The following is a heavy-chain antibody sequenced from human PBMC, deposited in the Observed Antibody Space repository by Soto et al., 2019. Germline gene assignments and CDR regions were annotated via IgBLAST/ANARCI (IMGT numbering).Heavy chain of an antibody. V-gene: IGHV1-69*04. CDR3: ARDLDSLALVVVFDM. CDR1: GGTFSSYT. J-gene: IGHJ3*02. D-gene: IGHD1-1*01. Sequence: ASVKVSCKASGGTFSSYTISWVRQAPGQGLEWMGRIIPILGIANYAQKFQGRVTITADKSTSTAYMELSSLRSEDTAVYYCARDLDSLALVVVFDMWGQGTKIIVSS. CDR2: IIPILGIA.